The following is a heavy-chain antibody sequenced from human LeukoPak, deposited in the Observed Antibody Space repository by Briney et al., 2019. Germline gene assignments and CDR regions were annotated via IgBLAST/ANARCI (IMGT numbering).Heavy chain of an antibody. D-gene: IGHD3-16*01. CDR2: IKHDESEK. CDR1: GFTFSSYA. V-gene: IGHV3-7*01. CDR3: TRRLDD. J-gene: IGHJ4*02. Sequence: GGSLRLSCATSGFTFSSYAMNWVRQAPGKGLEWVANIKHDESEKNYLDSVKGRFTISRDNAQNSLYLQMNGLRVEDTAVYYCTRRLDDWGQGTLVTVSS.